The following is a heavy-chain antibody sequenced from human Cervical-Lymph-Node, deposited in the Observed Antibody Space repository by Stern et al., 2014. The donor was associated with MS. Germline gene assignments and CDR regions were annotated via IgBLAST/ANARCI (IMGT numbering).Heavy chain of an antibody. D-gene: IGHD5-24*01. J-gene: IGHJ4*02. CDR3: SRDADAYSLVFGY. V-gene: IGHV4-30-4*01. CDR1: GCSISSGEYY. CDR2: VHYSGTT. Sequence: VQLVESGPGLVKPSPTLALTCAASGCSISSGEYYWSWIRPSPGQGLEWIGYVHYSGTTYYIPSLKSRVSMSVDTSKNQFSLKLSSVTAADTAVYYCSRDADAYSLVFGYWGRGTLVTVSS.